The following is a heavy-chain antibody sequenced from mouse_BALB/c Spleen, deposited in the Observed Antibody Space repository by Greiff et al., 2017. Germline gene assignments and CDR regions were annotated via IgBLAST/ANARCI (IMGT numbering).Heavy chain of an antibody. CDR2: ISSGSSTI. CDR1: GFTFSSFG. D-gene: IGHD1-1*01. V-gene: IGHV5-17*02. J-gene: IGHJ2*01. Sequence: EVKVVESGGGLVKPGGSRKLSCAASGFTFSSFGMHWVRQAPEKGLEWVAYISSGSSTIYYADTVKGRFTISRDNPKNTLFLQMTSLRSEDTAMYYCARGNYGSRSLDYWGQGTTLTVSS. CDR3: ARGNYGSRSLDY.